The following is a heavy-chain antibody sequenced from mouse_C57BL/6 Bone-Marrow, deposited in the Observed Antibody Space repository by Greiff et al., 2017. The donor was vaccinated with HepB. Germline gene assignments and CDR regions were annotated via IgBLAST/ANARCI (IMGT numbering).Heavy chain of an antibody. Sequence: QVQLKESGPELVKPGASVKISCKASGYAFSSSWMNWVKQRPGKGLEWIGRIYPGDGDTNYNGKFKGKATLTADKSSSTAYMQLSSLTSEDSAVYFCARLSPYYGSSYAWFAYWGQGTLVTVSA. CDR1: GYAFSSSW. V-gene: IGHV1-82*01. CDR3: ARLSPYYGSSYAWFAY. CDR2: IYPGDGDT. J-gene: IGHJ3*01. D-gene: IGHD1-1*01.